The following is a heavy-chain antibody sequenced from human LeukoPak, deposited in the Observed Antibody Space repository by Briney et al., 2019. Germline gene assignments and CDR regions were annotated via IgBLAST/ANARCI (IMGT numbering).Heavy chain of an antibody. D-gene: IGHD1-26*01. J-gene: IGHJ4*02. Sequence: PGGSLRLSCAASGFTFDDYAMHWVRQAPGKGLEWVAVISYDGSNKYYADSVKGRFTISRDNSKNTLYLQMNSLRAEDTAVYYCAKFATALGATVDYWGQGTLVTVSS. CDR3: AKFATALGATVDY. CDR2: ISYDGSNK. V-gene: IGHV3-30*18. CDR1: GFTFDDYA.